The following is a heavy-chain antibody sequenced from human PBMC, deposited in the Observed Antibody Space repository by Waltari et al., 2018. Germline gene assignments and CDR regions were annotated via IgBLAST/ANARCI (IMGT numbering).Heavy chain of an antibody. CDR3: AKAYPIFGVAPLGY. V-gene: IGHV3-30*02. CDR2: IQFDGNNK. CDR1: GFTFSSYC. J-gene: IGHJ4*02. Sequence: QVQLVESGGGVVQPGGSLRLSCAASGFTFSSYCMHWVRQAPGKGLEWVAFIQFDGNNKYYADSVKGRFTISRDNPKNTLFLQMNSLTAEDTAVYYCAKAYPIFGVAPLGYWGQGTLVTVSS. D-gene: IGHD3-3*01.